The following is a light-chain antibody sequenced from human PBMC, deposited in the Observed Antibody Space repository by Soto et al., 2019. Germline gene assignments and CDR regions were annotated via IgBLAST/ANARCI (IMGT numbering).Light chain of an antibody. J-gene: IGKJ3*01. V-gene: IGKV3-11*01. Sequence: EIVLTQSPATLSLSPGERATLSCRASQSVSSYLAWYQQKPGQAPGLLIYDASNRATGIPARFSGSGSGTDFTLTISSLKPEDFAVYYCRQRSNWPRFTFGPGTKVDIK. CDR2: DAS. CDR3: RQRSNWPRFT. CDR1: QSVSSY.